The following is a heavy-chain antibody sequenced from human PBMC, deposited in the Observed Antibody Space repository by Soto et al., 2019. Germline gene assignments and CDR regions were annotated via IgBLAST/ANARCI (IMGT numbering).Heavy chain of an antibody. V-gene: IGHV3-30*18. CDR1: GFTFSFYG. D-gene: IGHD6-6*01. CDR3: AKGIAVRRNYDYCMDI. J-gene: IGHJ6*02. CDR2: ISYDGSNK. Sequence: QVQLVESGGGVVQPGRSLRLSCAASGFTFSFYGMHWVRQAPGKGLEWVAVISYDGSNKYYVDSVKGRCTISRDNSKNTLYLSMNSLRAEDTAVDYCAKGIAVRRNYDYCMDIWCQGSTVPVSS.